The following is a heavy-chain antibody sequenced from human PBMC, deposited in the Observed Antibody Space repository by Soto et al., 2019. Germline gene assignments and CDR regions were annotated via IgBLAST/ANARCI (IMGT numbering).Heavy chain of an antibody. J-gene: IGHJ4*02. D-gene: IGHD2-15*01. CDR3: AKDLGYCSGGSCYLFDY. CDR2: ISYDGSNK. V-gene: IGHV3-30*18. CDR1: GFTFSSYG. Sequence: PGGSLRLSCAASGFTFSSYGMHWVRQAPGKGLEWVAVISYDGSNKYYADSVKGRFTISRDNSKNTLYLQMNSLRAEDTAVYYCAKDLGYCSGGSCYLFDYWGQGTLVTVS.